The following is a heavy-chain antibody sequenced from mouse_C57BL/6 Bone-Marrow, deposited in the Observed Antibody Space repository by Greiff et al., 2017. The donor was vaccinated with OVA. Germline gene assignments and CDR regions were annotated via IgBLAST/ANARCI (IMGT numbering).Heavy chain of an antibody. D-gene: IGHD1-1*01. Sequence: EVQVVESGGGLVQPGGSLSLSCAASGFTFTDYYMSWVRQPPGKALEWLGFIRNKANGYTTEYSASVKGRFTISRDNSQSILYLQMNALRAEDSATYYCARCPFYGSYAMDYWGQGTSVTVSS. CDR2: IRNKANGYTT. CDR3: ARCPFYGSYAMDY. J-gene: IGHJ4*01. V-gene: IGHV7-3*01. CDR1: GFTFTDYY.